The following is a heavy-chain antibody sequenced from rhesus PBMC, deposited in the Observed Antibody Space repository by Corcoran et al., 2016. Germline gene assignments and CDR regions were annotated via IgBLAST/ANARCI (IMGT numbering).Heavy chain of an antibody. CDR3: ARNEYYYDSGYIY. V-gene: IGHV4-165*02. D-gene: IGHD3-28*01. CDR2: IGGSCGRT. J-gene: IGHJ4*01. CDR1: GCPISQYY. Sequence: QVQLQESGPGLVKPSETLSLTCAVSGCPISQYYWNWIRHPPGQGLEWIGYIGGSCGRTYYNPSLKSRVTMSTDTSKNEFSLKLSSVTAADTAVYYCARNEYYYDSGYIYWGQGVLVTVSS.